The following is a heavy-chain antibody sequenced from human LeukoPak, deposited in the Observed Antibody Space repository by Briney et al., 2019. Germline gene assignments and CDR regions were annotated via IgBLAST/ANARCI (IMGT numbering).Heavy chain of an antibody. V-gene: IGHV3-21*01. J-gene: IGHJ4*02. Sequence: PGGSLRLSCAASGFTFSSYSMNWVRQAPGKGLEWVSSISSSSSYIYYADSVKGRFTISRDNAKNSLYLQMNSLRAEDTAVYYCARVTGIAAAGRDDYWGQGTLVTVSS. CDR2: ISSSSSYI. D-gene: IGHD6-13*01. CDR1: GFTFSSYS. CDR3: ARVTGIAAAGRDDY.